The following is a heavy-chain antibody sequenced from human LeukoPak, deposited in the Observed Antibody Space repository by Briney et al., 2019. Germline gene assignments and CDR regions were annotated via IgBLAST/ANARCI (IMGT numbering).Heavy chain of an antibody. CDR3: AREWHDYGDYGYYYYMDV. CDR2: IKQDGSEK. Sequence: GGSLRLSCAASGFTFSSYWMSWVRQAPGKRLEWVANIKQDGSEKYYVDSVKGRFTISRDNAKNSLYLQMNSLRAEDTAVYYCAREWHDYGDYGYYYYMDVWGKGTTVTISS. J-gene: IGHJ6*03. V-gene: IGHV3-7*01. CDR1: GFTFSSYW. D-gene: IGHD4-17*01.